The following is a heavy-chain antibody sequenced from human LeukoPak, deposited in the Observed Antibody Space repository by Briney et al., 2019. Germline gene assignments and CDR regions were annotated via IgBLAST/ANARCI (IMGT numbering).Heavy chain of an antibody. J-gene: IGHJ5*01. V-gene: IGHV3-64*01. CDR1: GFTFSSYA. CDR2: ISSNGGST. CDR3: ASCRTGGSTSCFPIEFDS. D-gene: IGHD2-2*01. Sequence: PGGSLRLSCAAPGFTFSSYAMHWVRQAPGKGLEYVSAISSNGGSTYYANSVKGRFTISRDNSKNTLYLQMGSLRAEDMAVYYCASCRTGGSTSCFPIEFDSWGQGTLVTVSS.